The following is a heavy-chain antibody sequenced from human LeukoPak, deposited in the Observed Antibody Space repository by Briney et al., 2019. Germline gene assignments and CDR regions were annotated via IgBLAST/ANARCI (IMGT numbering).Heavy chain of an antibody. CDR2: ISGSGGST. J-gene: IGHJ4*02. Sequence: GRSLRLSCAASGFTFSSYAMSWVRQAPGKGLEWVSGISGSGGSTYYADSVKGRFTISRDNSKNALYLQMNSLRAEDTAVYYCAKGHGGLDYWGQGTLVTVSS. CDR3: AKGHGGLDY. D-gene: IGHD2-15*01. V-gene: IGHV3-23*01. CDR1: GFTFSSYA.